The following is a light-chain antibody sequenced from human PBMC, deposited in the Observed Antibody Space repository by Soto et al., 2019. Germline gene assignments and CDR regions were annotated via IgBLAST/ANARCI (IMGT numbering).Light chain of an antibody. CDR3: SSYEGSNNFV. Sequence: LTQPPSASGFPGQSVTISCTGTSSDVGYYDYVSWYQQHPGKAPKLVIYEVTKRPSGVPDRVSASKSGNTASLTVSGLRAEDEADYYCSSYEGSNNFVFGSGTKVTVL. V-gene: IGLV2-8*01. CDR1: SSDVGYYDY. CDR2: EVT. J-gene: IGLJ1*01.